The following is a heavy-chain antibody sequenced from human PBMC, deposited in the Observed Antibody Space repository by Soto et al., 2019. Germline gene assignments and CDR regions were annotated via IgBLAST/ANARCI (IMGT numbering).Heavy chain of an antibody. J-gene: IGHJ3*02. D-gene: IGHD3-22*01. CDR3: ARGDYYDSSGPFSDAFDI. V-gene: IGHV3-53*03. Sequence: RQAPGKGLEWVSVIYSGGSTYYADSVKGRFTISRDNAKNSLYLQMNSLRAEDTAVYYCARGDYYDSSGPFSDAFDIWGQGTMVTVSS. CDR2: IYSGGST.